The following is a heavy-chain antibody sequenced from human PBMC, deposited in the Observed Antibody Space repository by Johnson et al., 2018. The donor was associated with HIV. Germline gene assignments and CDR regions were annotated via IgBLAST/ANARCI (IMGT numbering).Heavy chain of an antibody. J-gene: IGHJ3*02. CDR3: ARDFFDSTTYPRRGQADAFDI. CDR1: GFTFSSYW. V-gene: IGHV3-7*03. Sequence: VQLVESGGGLVQHGGSLRLSCAASGFTFSSYWMSWVRQAPGKGLEWVANIKQDGSEKYFVDSVKGRFTISRDNAKNSLFLQMNSLRAEDTAVYYCARDFFDSTTYPRRGQADAFDIWGQGTMVTVSS. CDR2: IKQDGSEK. D-gene: IGHD2/OR15-2a*01.